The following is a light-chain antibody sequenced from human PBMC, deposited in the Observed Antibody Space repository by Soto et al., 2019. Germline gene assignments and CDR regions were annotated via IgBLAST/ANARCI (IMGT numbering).Light chain of an antibody. CDR2: DAS. V-gene: IGKV3-11*01. J-gene: IGKJ2*01. Sequence: EVVLTQSPATLSLSPGERATLSCRASQSVSSYLAWYQQRPGQAPRLLIYDASNRATGIPARFSGSGSGTDFTLTISSLEPEDFAFYYWQQRSDWPYTFGQGTKLEI. CDR3: QQRSDWPYT. CDR1: QSVSSY.